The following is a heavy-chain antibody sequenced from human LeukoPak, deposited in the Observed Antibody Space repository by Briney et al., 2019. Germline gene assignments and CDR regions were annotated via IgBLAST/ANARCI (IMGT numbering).Heavy chain of an antibody. CDR1: GYTFTIYG. Sequence: GASVKLSCKASGYTFTIYGYSWVRQAPGPGLEWMGWVSAYNGNTNYAKTLLSRLAMITDKSTSPAYMELRSLRSDDTAVYYCAIVSLDYWAQGTLVTVSS. J-gene: IGHJ4*02. CDR2: VSAYNGNT. CDR3: AIVSLDY. V-gene: IGHV1-18*01.